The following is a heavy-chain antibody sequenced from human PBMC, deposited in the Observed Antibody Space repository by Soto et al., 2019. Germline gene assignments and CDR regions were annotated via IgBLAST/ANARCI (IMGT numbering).Heavy chain of an antibody. J-gene: IGHJ6*02. CDR2: IIPIFGTA. CDR3: ARGSLTGYYSDYYYYGMDV. Sequence: SVKVSWKDSGGTFSSYAISWVRQAPGQGLEWMGGIIPIFGTANYAQKFQGRVTITADESTSTAYMELSSLRSEDTAVYYCARGSLTGYYSDYYYYGMDVWGQGTTVTVSS. D-gene: IGHD3-9*01. CDR1: GGTFSSYA. V-gene: IGHV1-69*13.